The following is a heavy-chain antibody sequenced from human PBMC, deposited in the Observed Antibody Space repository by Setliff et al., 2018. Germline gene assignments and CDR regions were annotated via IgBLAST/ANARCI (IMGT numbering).Heavy chain of an antibody. CDR1: GYTFTDFG. Sequence: ASVKVSCKASGYTFTDFGITWVRQAPGQGLEWMGWANNNNFNTNYAQKFQGRVTMTIDTSTDTVYMELRSLKSDDTALYYCARINFYVSSGYYYAPDYWGQGTLVTVS. D-gene: IGHD3-22*01. V-gene: IGHV1-18*01. CDR2: ANNNNFNT. J-gene: IGHJ4*02. CDR3: ARINFYVSSGYYYAPDY.